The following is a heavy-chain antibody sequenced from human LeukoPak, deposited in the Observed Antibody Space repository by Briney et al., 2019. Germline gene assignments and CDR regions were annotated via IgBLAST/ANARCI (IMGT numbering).Heavy chain of an antibody. CDR1: GGLISSGSYY. Sequence: SETLSLTCTVSGGLISSGSYYWSWIRQPAGKGLEWIGRIYTSGSTNYNPSLKSRVTISVDTSKNQFSLKLSSVTAADTAVYYCASSSWYTWGQGTLVTVSS. V-gene: IGHV4-61*02. D-gene: IGHD6-13*01. CDR2: IYTSGST. J-gene: IGHJ5*02. CDR3: ASSSWYT.